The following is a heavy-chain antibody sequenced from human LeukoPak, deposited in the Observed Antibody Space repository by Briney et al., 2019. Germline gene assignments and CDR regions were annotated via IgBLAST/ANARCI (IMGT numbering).Heavy chain of an antibody. CDR2: IYYSGST. Sequence: SETLSLTCTVSGGSISFSTSYWAWIRQPPGKGLEWIGSIYYSGSTYYNPSLKSRVTISVDTSKDQFSLKLSSVTASDTAVYYCARATDYYYYYMDVWGKGTTVTVSS. CDR3: ARATDYYYYYMDV. V-gene: IGHV4-39*01. D-gene: IGHD4-17*01. CDR1: GGSISFSTSY. J-gene: IGHJ6*03.